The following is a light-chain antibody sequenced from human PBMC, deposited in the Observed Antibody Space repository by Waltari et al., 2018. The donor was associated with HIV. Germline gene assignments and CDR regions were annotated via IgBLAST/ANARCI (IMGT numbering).Light chain of an antibody. CDR1: ESISSW. CDR3: QQYHTNPYT. Sequence: DIQMTQSPSTLTASLGDSVTITCRASESISSWLAWYQQKPGKAPKLLIYKASSLESGVPSRFSGSASGTEFSLTISSLQPDDFATYYCQQYHTNPYTFGQGTKMEI. CDR2: KAS. V-gene: IGKV1-5*03. J-gene: IGKJ2*01.